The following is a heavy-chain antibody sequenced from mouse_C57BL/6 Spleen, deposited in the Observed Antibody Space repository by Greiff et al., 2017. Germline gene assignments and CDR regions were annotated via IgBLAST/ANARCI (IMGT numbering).Heavy chain of an antibody. CDR2: IDPETGGT. V-gene: IGHV1-15*01. J-gene: IGHJ3*01. CDR3: TRYCYGLAWFAY. Sequence: VQLQQSGAELVRPGASVTLSCKASGYTFTDYEMHWVKQTPVHGLEWIGAIDPETGGTAYNQKFKGKAILTADKSSSTAYMELRSLTSEDSAVYYCTRYCYGLAWFAYWGQGTLVTVSA. D-gene: IGHD1-1*01. CDR1: GYTFTDYE.